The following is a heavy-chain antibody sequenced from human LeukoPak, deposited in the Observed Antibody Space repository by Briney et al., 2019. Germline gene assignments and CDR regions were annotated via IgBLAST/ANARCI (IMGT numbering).Heavy chain of an antibody. V-gene: IGHV3-66*01. CDR1: GFTVSSSY. J-gene: IGHJ6*03. CDR2: IYSGGST. Sequence: GGSLRLSCAASGFTVSSSYVSWVRQARGKGLEGGSVIYSGGSTYYADSVTGRFTISRDNSKNTMYLQMNSLRAEDTAVYDCAKDFTSGWQRNYYYYYYMYVWGKGTTVTVS. CDR3: AKDFTSGWQRNYYYYYYMYV. D-gene: IGHD6-19*01.